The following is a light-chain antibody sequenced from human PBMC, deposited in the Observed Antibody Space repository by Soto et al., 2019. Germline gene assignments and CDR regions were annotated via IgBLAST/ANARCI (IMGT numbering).Light chain of an antibody. CDR2: EVT. Sequence: QSVLTQPPSASGTPGQRITISCSGSSSDVGGYDHVSWYQQHPGKAPQLMIYEVTKRPAGVPDRFSGSKSGNTASLTVSGLQAEDEADYYCSSDAGNYNYVFGTGTKVTVL. CDR1: SSDVGGYDH. CDR3: SSDAGNYNYV. J-gene: IGLJ1*01. V-gene: IGLV2-8*01.